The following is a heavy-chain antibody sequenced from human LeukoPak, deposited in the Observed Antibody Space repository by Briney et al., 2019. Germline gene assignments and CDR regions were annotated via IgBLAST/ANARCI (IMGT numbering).Heavy chain of an antibody. Sequence: PGGSLRLSCAASGLTVSSYMSWVRQAPGKGLEWVSVIYSGGSIYYADSVKGRFTISRDKSKNTLYLQMNSLRAEDTAVYYCARPPYGGVDYWGQGTLVTVPS. CDR3: ARPPYGGVDY. D-gene: IGHD4-23*01. V-gene: IGHV3-66*04. CDR1: GLTVSSY. J-gene: IGHJ4*02. CDR2: IYSGGSI.